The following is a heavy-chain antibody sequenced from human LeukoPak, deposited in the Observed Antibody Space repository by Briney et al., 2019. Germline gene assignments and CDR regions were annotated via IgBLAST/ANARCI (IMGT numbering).Heavy chain of an antibody. CDR2: ISYDGSNK. CDR3: AKGLSDYSSVDY. J-gene: IGHJ4*02. D-gene: IGHD4-11*01. CDR1: GFTFSSYG. V-gene: IGHV3-30*18. Sequence: PGGSLRLSCAASGFTFSSYGMHWVRQAPGKGLEWVAVISYDGSNKYYADSVKGRFTISRDNSKNTLYPQMNSLRAEDTAVYYCAKGLSDYSSVDYWGQGTLVTVSS.